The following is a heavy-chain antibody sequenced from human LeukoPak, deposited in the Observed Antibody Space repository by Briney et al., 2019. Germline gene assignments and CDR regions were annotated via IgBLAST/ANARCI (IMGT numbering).Heavy chain of an antibody. CDR1: GGSFSGYY. CDR3: ARDPTMVRGVMRRLDV. CDR2: INHSGST. Sequence: SETLSLTCAVYGGSFSGYYGSWIRQPPGKGLGWIGEINHSGSTNYNPSLKSRVTISVDTSKNQFSLKLSSVTAADTAVYYCARDPTMVRGVMRRLDVWGQGTTVTVSS. V-gene: IGHV4-34*01. J-gene: IGHJ6*02. D-gene: IGHD3-10*01.